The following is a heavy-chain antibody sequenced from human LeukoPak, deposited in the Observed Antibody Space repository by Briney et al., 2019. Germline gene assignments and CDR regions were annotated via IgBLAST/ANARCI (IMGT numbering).Heavy chain of an antibody. CDR3: VTVRGYDFGDEGHYYFDY. J-gene: IGHJ4*02. CDR1: GLIISDYY. V-gene: IGHV3-11*01. CDR2: ISEGGTTI. D-gene: IGHD5-12*01. Sequence: PGGSLRLSCAASGLIISDYYISWIRQAPGKGLEWVSNISEGGTTIYSDSVKGRFTVSRDNAKNSVYLQMNSLRAEDTAVYFCVTVRGYDFGDEGHYYFDYWGQGTLVSVTS.